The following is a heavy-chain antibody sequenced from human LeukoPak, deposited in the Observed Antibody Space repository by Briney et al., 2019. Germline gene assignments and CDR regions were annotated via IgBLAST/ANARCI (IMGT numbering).Heavy chain of an antibody. CDR3: ARAPRDTNSWYYFDY. D-gene: IGHD5-18*01. V-gene: IGHV4-31*02. CDR2: IYYSGDT. J-gene: IGHJ4*02. Sequence: PSQTLSLTCTVSGFSISSGDYYWSWIRQHPGKGLEWIGYIYYSGDTYYNPPLKSRVTISVDTSKNQFSLKLSSVTAADTAVYYCARAPRDTNSWYYFDYWGQGTLVSVSS. CDR1: GFSISSGDYY.